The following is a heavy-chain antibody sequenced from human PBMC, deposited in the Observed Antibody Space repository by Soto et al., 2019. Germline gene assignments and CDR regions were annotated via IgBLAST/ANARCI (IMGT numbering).Heavy chain of an antibody. J-gene: IGHJ4*02. CDR1: GGSISSYY. Sequence: SETLSLTCTVSGGSISSYYWSWIRQPPGKGLEWIGYIYYSGSTNYNPSLKSRVTISVDTSKNQFSLKLSSVTAAVTAVYYCARGFYSGSYIFDYWGQGTLVTVSS. V-gene: IGHV4-59*01. D-gene: IGHD1-26*01. CDR2: IYYSGST. CDR3: ARGFYSGSYIFDY.